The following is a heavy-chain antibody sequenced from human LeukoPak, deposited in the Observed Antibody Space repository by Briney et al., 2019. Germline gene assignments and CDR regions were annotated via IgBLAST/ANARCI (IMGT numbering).Heavy chain of an antibody. D-gene: IGHD1-14*01. J-gene: IGHJ4*02. CDR3: VKGTYTAAH. CDR2: ISRSGDSI. Sequence: GGSLRLSCSASGLTFSSYAMHWVRQAPGKGLEYVSAISRSGDSIYYADSVKGRISISRDNSKNTLYLQMSSLRAEDTAVYYCVKGTYTAAHWGQGTLVTVSS. CDR1: GLTFSSYA. V-gene: IGHV3-64D*06.